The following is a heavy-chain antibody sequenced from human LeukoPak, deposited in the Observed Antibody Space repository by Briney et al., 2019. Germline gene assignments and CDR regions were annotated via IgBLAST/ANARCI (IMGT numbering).Heavy chain of an antibody. Sequence: SETLSLTCAVSGYSISSGYYWGWIRQPPGKGLEWIGSIYHSGSTYYNPSLKSRVTISVDTSKNQFSLKLSSVTAADTAVYYCARGEWGDYGGKGAIDYWGREPWSPSPQ. CDR3: ARGEWGDYGGKGAIDY. J-gene: IGHJ4*02. CDR2: IYHSGST. CDR1: GYSISSGYY. D-gene: IGHD4-23*01. V-gene: IGHV4-38-2*01.